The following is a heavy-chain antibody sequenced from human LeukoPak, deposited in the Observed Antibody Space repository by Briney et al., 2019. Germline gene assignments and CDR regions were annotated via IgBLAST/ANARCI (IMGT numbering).Heavy chain of an antibody. Sequence: RPGGSLRLSCAASGFTFDDSGMSWVRQAPGKGLEWVSGINWNGDNTGYADSVKGRFSISRDNAKNSLYLQMNSLRAEDTAVYYCARDLLGWELHYFDYWGQGTLVTVSS. CDR1: GFTFDDSG. J-gene: IGHJ4*02. CDR2: INWNGDNT. V-gene: IGHV3-20*04. CDR3: ARDLLGWELHYFDY. D-gene: IGHD1-26*01.